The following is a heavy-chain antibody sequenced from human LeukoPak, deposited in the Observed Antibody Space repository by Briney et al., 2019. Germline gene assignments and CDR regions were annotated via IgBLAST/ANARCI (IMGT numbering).Heavy chain of an antibody. D-gene: IGHD4-11*01. J-gene: IGHJ4*02. CDR3: AKADYSTTYFDY. V-gene: IGHV3-23*01. CDR2: ISGSGGST. CDR1: GFTFISYA. Sequence: GGSLRLSCAASGFTFISYAMSWVRQAPGKGLEWVSAISGSGGSTYYADSVKGRFTISRDNSKNTLYLQMNSLRAEDTAVYYCAKADYSTTYFDYWGQGTLVTVSS.